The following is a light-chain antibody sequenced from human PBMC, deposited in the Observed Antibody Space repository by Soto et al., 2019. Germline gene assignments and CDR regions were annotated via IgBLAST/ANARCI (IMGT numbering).Light chain of an antibody. CDR2: DVT. CDR1: SSDVGGSNF. J-gene: IGLJ2*01. Sequence: QPALTQPASVSGSPGQSITISCTGTSSDVGGSNFVSWYQHHPGKAPKLIIYDVTRRPSGVSNRFSGSKSGNTASLTISGLQVEDEADYYCNSFRSSITLVVFGGGTKLTVL. CDR3: NSFRSSITLVV. V-gene: IGLV2-14*03.